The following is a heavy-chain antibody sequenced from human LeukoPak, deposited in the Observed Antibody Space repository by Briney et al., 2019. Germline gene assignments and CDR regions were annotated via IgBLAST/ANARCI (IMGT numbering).Heavy chain of an antibody. CDR2: ISGSGGST. J-gene: IGHJ3*02. CDR1: GFTFSSYG. D-gene: IGHD4-23*01. CDR3: AKDSYGGNRHDAFDI. Sequence: PWGSLRLSCAASGFTFSSYGMSWVRQAPGRGLEWVSAISGSGGSTYYADSVKGRFTISRDNSKNTPYMQMNSLRAEDTAVYYCAKDSYGGNRHDAFDIWGQGTMVTVSS. V-gene: IGHV3-23*01.